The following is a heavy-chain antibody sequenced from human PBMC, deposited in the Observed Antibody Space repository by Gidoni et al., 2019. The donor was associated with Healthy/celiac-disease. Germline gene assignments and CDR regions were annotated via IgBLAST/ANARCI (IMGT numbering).Heavy chain of an antibody. CDR2: IYPGDSDT. J-gene: IGHJ3*02. D-gene: IGHD2-21*01. CDR3: AGGYCGGDCYSRGIPDAFDI. Sequence: EVQLVQSGAEVKKPGESLKLSCKCSGYSFTSYWICWVRQMPGKGLEWMGIIYPGDSDTRYSPSFQGQVTISADKSISTAYLQWSSLKASDTAMYYCAGGYCGGDCYSRGIPDAFDIWGQGTMVTVSS. V-gene: IGHV5-51*01. CDR1: GYSFTSYW.